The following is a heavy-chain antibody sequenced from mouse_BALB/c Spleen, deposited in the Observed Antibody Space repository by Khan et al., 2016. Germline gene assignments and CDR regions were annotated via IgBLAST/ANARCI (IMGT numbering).Heavy chain of an antibody. CDR3: AGAWYSRDY. J-gene: IGHJ4*01. CDR1: GYTFSNTW. V-gene: IGHV1-9*01. Sequence: QVQLQQSGAELMKPGASVKISCKATGYTFSNTWIEWVKQRPGHGLEWIGEILPGSDRTNYNEKFKGKATFTADTSSNTAYMQLSSLPSEDTAVYYCAGAWYSRDYWGQGTAVPVSS. CDR2: ILPGSDRT.